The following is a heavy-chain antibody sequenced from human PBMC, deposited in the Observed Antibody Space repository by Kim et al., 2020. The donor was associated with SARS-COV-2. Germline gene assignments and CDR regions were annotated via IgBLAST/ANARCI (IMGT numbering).Heavy chain of an antibody. V-gene: IGHV3-49*03. CDR1: GFTFGDYA. D-gene: IGHD4-17*01. J-gene: IGHJ4*02. CDR2: IRSKAYGGTT. CDR3: TRDPETKPFDY. Sequence: GGSLRLSCTASGFTFGDYAMSWFRQAPGKGLEWVGFIRSKAYGGTTEYAASVKGRFTISRDDSKSIAYLQMNSLKTEDTAVYYCTRDPETKPFDYWGQGTLVTVSS.